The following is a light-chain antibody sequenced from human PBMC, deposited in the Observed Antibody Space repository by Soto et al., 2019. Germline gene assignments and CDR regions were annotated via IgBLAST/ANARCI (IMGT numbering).Light chain of an antibody. CDR1: QSVSSSY. CDR2: GAY. V-gene: IGKV3-15*01. Sequence: EIVLTQSPGTLSLSPGERATLSCRASQSVSSSYLAWYHQKPGQAHRLLIYGAYTRATGIQARFSGSGSGTEFTLTIKSLQSEDFAVYYCKQYNNWPRTVGQGTKVDIK. CDR3: KQYNNWPRT. J-gene: IGKJ1*01.